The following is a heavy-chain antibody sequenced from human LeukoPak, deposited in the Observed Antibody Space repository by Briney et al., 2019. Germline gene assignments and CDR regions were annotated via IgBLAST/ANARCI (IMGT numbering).Heavy chain of an antibody. V-gene: IGHV3-48*03. Sequence: GGSLRLSCAASGFTLSTYEMNWVRQAPGKGLEWASYITTSGSTMYYADSVKGRFTISRDNAKSSLYLQMNSLRAEDTAVYYCARRGFYDTSGYLFDYWGQGTLVTVSS. J-gene: IGHJ4*02. D-gene: IGHD3-22*01. CDR1: GFTLSTYE. CDR2: ITTSGSTM. CDR3: ARRGFYDTSGYLFDY.